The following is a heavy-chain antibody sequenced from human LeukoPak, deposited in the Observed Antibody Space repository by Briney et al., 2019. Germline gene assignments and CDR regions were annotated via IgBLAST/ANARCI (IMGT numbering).Heavy chain of an antibody. CDR1: GGSISSYY. Sequence: SETLSLTCTVSGGSISSYYWSWIRQPPGKGLEWIGYIYYSGGTNYNPSLKSRVTISVDTSKNQFSLKLSSVTAADTAVYYCARAGDIVVVPAAIGNAFDIWGQGTMVTVSS. CDR3: ARAGDIVVVPAAIGNAFDI. J-gene: IGHJ3*02. D-gene: IGHD2-2*02. CDR2: IYYSGGT. V-gene: IGHV4-59*01.